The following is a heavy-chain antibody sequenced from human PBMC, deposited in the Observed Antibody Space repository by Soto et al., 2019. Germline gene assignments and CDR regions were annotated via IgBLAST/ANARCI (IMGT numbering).Heavy chain of an antibody. CDR3: ARRPPFRNSFGYGGIDC. CDR2: LSNNGVTT. CDR1: GFTFSSYA. D-gene: IGHD5-18*01. J-gene: IGHJ4*02. Sequence: EVPLVESGGGLVQPGGSLRLSCVASGFTFSSYAMHWVRQAPGKGLEYVSLLSNNGVTTYYANSVKGRFTISRDSSKNTLYLQMGGLTAEDTAVYYCARRPPFRNSFGYGGIDCWGQGTLVTVSS. V-gene: IGHV3-64*01.